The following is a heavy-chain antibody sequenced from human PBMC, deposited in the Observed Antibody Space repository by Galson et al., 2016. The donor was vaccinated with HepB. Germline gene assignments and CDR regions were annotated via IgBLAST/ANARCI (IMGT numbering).Heavy chain of an antibody. Sequence: PALVKPTQTLTLTCTFSGFSLSTSGVGVGWIRQPPGKALEWLALIYWDDDKRYSPSLKSRLTITKDTSKNQVVLTMTNMDPADTAVYYCAKETDYSHPNWFGPWGQGTLVTVSS. CDR1: GFSLSTSGVG. CDR3: AKETDYSHPNWFGP. D-gene: IGHD4-11*01. V-gene: IGHV2-5*02. CDR2: IYWDDDK. J-gene: IGHJ5*02.